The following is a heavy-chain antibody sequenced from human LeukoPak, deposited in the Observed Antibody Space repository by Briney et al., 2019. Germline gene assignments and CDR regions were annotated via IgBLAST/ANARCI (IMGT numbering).Heavy chain of an antibody. CDR3: ARVRGSSGSYEYYHYMDV. V-gene: IGHV4-59*12. CDR1: GGSISSYY. CDR2: IYYSGST. D-gene: IGHD1-26*01. J-gene: IGHJ6*03. Sequence: KPSETLSLTCTVSGGSISSYYWSWIRQPPGKGLEWIGYIYYSGSTNYNPSLKSRVTISVDTSKNQFSLKLSSVTAADTAVYYCARVRGSSGSYEYYHYMDVWGKGTTVTISS.